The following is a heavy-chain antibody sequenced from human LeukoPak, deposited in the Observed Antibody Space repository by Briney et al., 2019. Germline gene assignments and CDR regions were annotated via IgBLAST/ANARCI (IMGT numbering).Heavy chain of an antibody. Sequence: ASVKVSCKASGGTFSSYAISWVRQAPGQGLEWMGGIIPIFGTANYAQKFQGRVTITADESTSTAYMELSSLRSEDTAVYYCARDALGDSSGYNWFDPWGQGTLVTVSS. D-gene: IGHD3-22*01. CDR1: GGTFSSYA. CDR3: ARDALGDSSGYNWFDP. V-gene: IGHV1-69*13. J-gene: IGHJ5*02. CDR2: IIPIFGTA.